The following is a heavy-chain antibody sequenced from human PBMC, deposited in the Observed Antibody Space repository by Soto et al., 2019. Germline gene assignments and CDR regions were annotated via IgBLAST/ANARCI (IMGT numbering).Heavy chain of an antibody. Sequence: QVQLQESGPGLVKPSLTLSLTCTVSGDSISSDDYYWNWIRQRPGEGLEWIGYIYYSGSTSYNPSLKSRISISVDTSKNQFSLKLSSVTAADTAVYYCARVDSSTWYPDYWGQGTLVTVSS. V-gene: IGHV4-31*03. D-gene: IGHD6-13*01. J-gene: IGHJ4*02. CDR3: ARVDSSTWYPDY. CDR1: GDSISSDDYY. CDR2: IYYSGST.